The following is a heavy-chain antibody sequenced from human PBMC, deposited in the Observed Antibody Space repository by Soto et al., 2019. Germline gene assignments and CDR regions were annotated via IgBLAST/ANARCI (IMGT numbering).Heavy chain of an antibody. D-gene: IGHD4-17*01. J-gene: IGHJ4*02. CDR2: ISTSIDAT. CDR1: GFAFSNYA. Sequence: GWSMGLCCAASGFAFSNYAMGWVRQAPGKGLEWVSSISTSIDATYYADSVKGRFTISRDDSKNTLYLQMNSLRAEDSAVYYCAKDCTVPPRNLDYSSQGTSVTVSA. CDR3: AKDCTVPPRNLDY. V-gene: IGHV3-23*01.